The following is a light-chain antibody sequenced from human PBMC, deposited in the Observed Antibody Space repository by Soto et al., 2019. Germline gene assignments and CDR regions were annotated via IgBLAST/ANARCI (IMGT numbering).Light chain of an antibody. V-gene: IGLV2-8*01. CDR3: SSYAGNNNLL. CDR1: SSDVGGYNY. J-gene: IGLJ2*01. Sequence: QSVLTQPASVSGSPGQSITISCTGTSSDVGGYNYVSWYQQHPGKAPKLMIYEVRERPSGVPDRFSGSKSGNTASLTVSGLQAEDEADYYCSSYAGNNNLLFGGGNKVTVL. CDR2: EVR.